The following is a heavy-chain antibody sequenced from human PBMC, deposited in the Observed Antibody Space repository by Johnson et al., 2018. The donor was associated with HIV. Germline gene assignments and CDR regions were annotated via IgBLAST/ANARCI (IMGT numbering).Heavy chain of an antibody. D-gene: IGHD6-13*01. J-gene: IGHJ3*02. CDR3: ARVPRIEQQLVHAFDI. V-gene: IGHV3-30*02. Sequence: QMQLVESGGAFIKPGGSLRLSCAASGFTFSSYGMHWVRQAPGKGLEWVAFIRYDGSNKYYADSVKGRFTISRDNSKNTLYLQLNSLRDEDTAVYYCARVPRIEQQLVHAFDIWGQGTMVTVSS. CDR2: IRYDGSNK. CDR1: GFTFSSYG.